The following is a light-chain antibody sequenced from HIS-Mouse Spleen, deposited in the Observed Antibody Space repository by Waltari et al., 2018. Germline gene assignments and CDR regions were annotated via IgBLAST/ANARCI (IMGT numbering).Light chain of an antibody. CDR3: QQYYSTPYT. V-gene: IGKV4-1*01. CDR1: QSVLYSSNHKNY. CDR2: WAS. Sequence: DIVMTQSPDSLAVSLGVSATINCKSSQSVLYSSNHKNYLAWDQQKPGQPPKLLIYWASTRESGVPDRFSGSGSGTDFTLTISSLQAEDVAVYYCQQYYSTPYTFGQGTKLEIK. J-gene: IGKJ2*01.